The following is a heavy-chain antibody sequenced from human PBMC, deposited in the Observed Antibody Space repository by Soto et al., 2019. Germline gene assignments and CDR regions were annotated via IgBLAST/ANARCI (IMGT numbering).Heavy chain of an antibody. CDR2: ISGSGGST. D-gene: IGHD6-13*01. Sequence: PGGSLRLSCAASGFTFSSYAMSWVRQAPGKGLEWVSAISGSGGSTYYADSVKGRFTISRDNSKNTLYLQMNSLRAEDTAVYYCAKEPGIAAAVTGAFDIWGQGTMVTVSS. J-gene: IGHJ3*02. CDR3: AKEPGIAAAVTGAFDI. CDR1: GFTFSSYA. V-gene: IGHV3-23*01.